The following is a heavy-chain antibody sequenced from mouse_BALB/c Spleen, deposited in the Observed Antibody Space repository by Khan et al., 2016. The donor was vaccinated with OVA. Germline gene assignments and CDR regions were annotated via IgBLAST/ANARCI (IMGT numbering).Heavy chain of an antibody. CDR3: ARTARIKY. CDR1: GYSITSGYG. J-gene: IGHJ2*01. Sequence: EVQLVEPGPGLVKPSQSLSLTCTVTGYSITSGYGWNWIRQLRGNQLEWMGYISYSGSTNYNASLKSRISITRDTSKNQFFLQLNSVTTEDTALSDCARTARIKYWGQGTTLTVSS. CDR2: ISYSGST. D-gene: IGHD1-2*01. V-gene: IGHV3-2*02.